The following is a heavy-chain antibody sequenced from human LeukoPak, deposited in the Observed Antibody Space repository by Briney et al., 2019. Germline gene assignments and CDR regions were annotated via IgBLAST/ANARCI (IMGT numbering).Heavy chain of an antibody. CDR3: ARDRVAGMIVVLTEEADAFDI. CDR1: GGTFSSYA. Sequence: GSSVKVSCKASGGTFSSYAISWVRQAPGQGLEWMGGIIPIFGTANYAQKFQGRVTITADESTSTAYMELSSLRSEDTAVYYCARDRVAGMIVVLTEEADAFDIWGQGTMVTVSS. V-gene: IGHV1-69*01. CDR2: IIPIFGTA. D-gene: IGHD3-22*01. J-gene: IGHJ3*02.